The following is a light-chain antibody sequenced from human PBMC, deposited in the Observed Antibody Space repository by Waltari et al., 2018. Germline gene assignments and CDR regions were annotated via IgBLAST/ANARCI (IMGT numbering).Light chain of an antibody. J-gene: IGKJ3*01. CDR1: QSVSSSY. CDR3: QQYGSSSIFT. V-gene: IGKV3-20*01. CDR2: GAS. Sequence: EIVLTQSPGTLSLSPGERATLSCRARQSVSSSYLAWYQQKPGQAPRLLIYGASSRATGIPDRFSGSGSGTDFTLTISRLEPEDFAVYYCQQYGSSSIFTFGPGTKVDIK.